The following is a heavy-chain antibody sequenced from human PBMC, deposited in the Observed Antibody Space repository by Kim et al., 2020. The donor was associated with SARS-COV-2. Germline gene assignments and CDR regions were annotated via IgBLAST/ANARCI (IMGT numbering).Heavy chain of an antibody. Sequence: VKGRSTSSTDNAKNSLYLQMNSLKAEDTAVYYCARARNVLRYFDWSHYFDYWGQGTLVTVSS. CDR3: ARARNVLRYFDWSHYFDY. J-gene: IGHJ4*02. V-gene: IGHV3-11*06. D-gene: IGHD3-9*01.